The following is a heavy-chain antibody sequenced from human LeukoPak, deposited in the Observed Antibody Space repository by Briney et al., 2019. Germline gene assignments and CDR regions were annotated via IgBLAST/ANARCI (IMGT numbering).Heavy chain of an antibody. Sequence: GSLRLSCAASGFTFISYWMHWVRQAPGKGLVWVSRINSDGSSRNYADSVKGGFTISRNNAKNTVYLRLDGLRAESPAVYCCASASSHRIAAGGDFWGQGTLVTVSS. V-gene: IGHV3-74*01. J-gene: IGHJ4*02. CDR1: GFTFISYW. CDR3: ASASSHRIAAGGDF. D-gene: IGHD6-13*01. CDR2: INSDGSSR.